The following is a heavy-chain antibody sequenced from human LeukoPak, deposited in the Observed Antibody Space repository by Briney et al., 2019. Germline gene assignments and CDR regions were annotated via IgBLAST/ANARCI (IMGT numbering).Heavy chain of an antibody. J-gene: IGHJ4*02. CDR3: ARAEYSSGWYRIYYFDY. CDR2: ISGSGGNT. V-gene: IGHV3-23*01. CDR1: GFTFSNYA. D-gene: IGHD6-19*01. Sequence: GGSLRLSCAASGFTFSNYAMSWVRQAPGKGLEWVSDISGSGGNTYYADSVKGRFTISRDNAKNTLYLQMNSLRAEDTAVYYCARAEYSSGWYRIYYFDYWGQGTLVTVSS.